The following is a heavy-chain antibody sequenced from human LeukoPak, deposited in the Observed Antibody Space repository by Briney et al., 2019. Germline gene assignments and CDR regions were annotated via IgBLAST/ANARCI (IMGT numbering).Heavy chain of an antibody. CDR2: IRYDGSIK. CDR3: ARDLQYPTVPITNWFDP. V-gene: IGHV3-30*02. J-gene: IGHJ5*02. CDR1: GFTFSSSG. Sequence: PGGSLRLSRAASGFTFSSSGMHWVRQAPGRGLEWVAFIRYDGSIKYYADSVKGRFTISRDNIENTLYLQMNSLRPEDTAVYYCARDLQYPTVPITNWFDPWGQGTLVTVSS. D-gene: IGHD1-1*01.